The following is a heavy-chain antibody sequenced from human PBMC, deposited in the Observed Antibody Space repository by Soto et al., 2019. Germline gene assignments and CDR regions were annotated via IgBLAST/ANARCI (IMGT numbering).Heavy chain of an antibody. Sequence: SVTNSHTSTVSGGSISSYYWSWIRKPPGKGLKWIGYIYYSGSTNYNPSLKSRVNISVDTSKNQFSLKLSSVTAADTAVYYCARSIKAWEPAAGTYTPAYFDYWGQGTLVTVS. J-gene: IGHJ4*02. V-gene: IGHV4-59*01. CDR3: ARSIKAWEPAAGTYTPAYFDY. CDR1: GGSISSYY. D-gene: IGHD6-13*01. CDR2: IYYSGST.